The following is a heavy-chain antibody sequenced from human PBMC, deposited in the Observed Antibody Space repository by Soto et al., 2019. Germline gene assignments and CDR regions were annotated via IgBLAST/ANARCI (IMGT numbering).Heavy chain of an antibody. J-gene: IGHJ5*02. CDR2: IPSRGRP. V-gene: IGHV4-30-4*01. Sequence: SETLSLTCSVSGASVAGGSYYWSWVRQPPGKGLEWIGYIPSRGRPFYNPSLTSRGTISADTSKNQLSLQLTSVTAADAAVYYCARDTYSGYDFGLWGQGTLVTVSS. CDR3: ARDTYSGYDFGL. CDR1: GASVAGGSYY. D-gene: IGHD5-12*01.